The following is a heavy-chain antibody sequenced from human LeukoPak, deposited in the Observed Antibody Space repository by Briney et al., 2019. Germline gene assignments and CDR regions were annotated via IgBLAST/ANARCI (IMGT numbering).Heavy chain of an antibody. CDR3: AKAQVRYSDWLSHPFYYYYGMDV. D-gene: IGHD3-9*01. Sequence: GGSLRLSCAASGFTFSSYAMSWVRQAPGKGLEWVSAISGSGGSTYYADSVKGRFTISRDNSKNTLYLQMNSLRAENTAVYYCAKAQVRYSDWLSHPFYYYYGMDVWGQGTTVTVSS. CDR2: ISGSGGST. V-gene: IGHV3-23*01. CDR1: GFTFSSYA. J-gene: IGHJ6*02.